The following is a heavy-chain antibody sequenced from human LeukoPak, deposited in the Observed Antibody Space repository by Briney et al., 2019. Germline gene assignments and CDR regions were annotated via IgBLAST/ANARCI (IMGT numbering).Heavy chain of an antibody. CDR1: GGSFSGYY. J-gene: IGHJ5*02. CDR3: AREPQYCSGGSCYWFDP. D-gene: IGHD2-15*01. Sequence: SETLSLTCAVYGGSFSGYYWSWIRQPPGKGLEWIGEINHSGSTNYNPSLKSRVTISVDTSKNQFSLKLSSVTAANTAVYYCAREPQYCSGGSCYWFDPWGQGTLVTVSS. V-gene: IGHV4-34*01. CDR2: INHSGST.